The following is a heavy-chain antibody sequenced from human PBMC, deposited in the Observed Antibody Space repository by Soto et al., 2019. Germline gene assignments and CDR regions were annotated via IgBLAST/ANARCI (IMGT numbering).Heavy chain of an antibody. CDR1: GFTFSSYW. J-gene: IGHJ4*02. Sequence: PGGSLRLSCAASGFTFSSYWMHWVRQAPGKGLVWVSRVNGDGSSTNYADSVKGRFTISRDNAKNTLYLQMNSLRAEDTAVYYCARGGYQLALGFDYWGQGTQVTVSS. CDR2: VNGDGSST. CDR3: ARGGYQLALGFDY. D-gene: IGHD6-6*01. V-gene: IGHV3-74*01.